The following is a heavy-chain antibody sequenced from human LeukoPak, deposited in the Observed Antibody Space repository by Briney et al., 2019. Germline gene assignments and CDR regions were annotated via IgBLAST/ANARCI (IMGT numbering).Heavy chain of an antibody. CDR1: GGSISSYY. CDR2: VSYTGRT. CDR3: ARLLDNDISGDPDTFDV. J-gene: IGHJ3*01. D-gene: IGHD3-22*01. Sequence: PSETLSLTCTVSGGSISSYYWSWIRPPPGKRLEWIGYVSYTGRTKYNPSLQSRVTISIDTSKSQFSLKLTSVTSADTAVYSCARLLDNDISGDPDTFDVWGQGTTVIVSS. V-gene: IGHV4-59*01.